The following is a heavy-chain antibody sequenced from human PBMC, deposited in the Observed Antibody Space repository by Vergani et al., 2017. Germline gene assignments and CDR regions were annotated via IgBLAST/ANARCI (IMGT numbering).Heavy chain of an antibody. J-gene: IGHJ4*02. V-gene: IGHV3-30*18. CDR1: GFPFSDYG. CDR3: AKAAVAGSVWAFDY. D-gene: IGHD6-19*01. CDR2: ISYDGNKK. Sequence: QVQLVESGGGEVQPGRSLRLSCSAAGFPFSDYGVHWVRQAPGKGLEWVSVISYDGNKKNYADSVKGRFTISRDNSKNTLYLQMNSLRVEDTAVYYCAKAAVAGSVWAFDYWGQGTLVTVSS.